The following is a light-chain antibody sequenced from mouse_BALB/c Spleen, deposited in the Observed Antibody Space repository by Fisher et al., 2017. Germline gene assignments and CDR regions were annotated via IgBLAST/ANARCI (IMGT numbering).Light chain of an antibody. J-gene: IGKJ5*01. V-gene: IGKV4-61*01. Sequence: IVLTQTPAIMSASPGEKVTMTCSASSSVSYMYWYQQKPGSSPKPWIYRTSNLASGVPARFSGSGSGTSYSLTISSVEAEDAATYYCQQYSGYPLTFGAGTKLELK. CDR3: QQYSGYPLT. CDR2: RTS. CDR1: SSVSY.